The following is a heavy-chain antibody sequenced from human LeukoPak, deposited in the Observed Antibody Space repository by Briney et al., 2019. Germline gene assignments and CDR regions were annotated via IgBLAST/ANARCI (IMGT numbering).Heavy chain of an antibody. Sequence: PGGSLRLSCAASGFTFNIYWMHWVRQAPGKGLVWVSRLYNDGSEANYADSVRGRFTISRDNARNTLYLQMDSLRAEDTAVYYCARASPYCSSTKCYQKLDYWGQGTLVTVSS. V-gene: IGHV3-74*01. J-gene: IGHJ4*02. CDR3: ARASPYCSSTKCYQKLDY. D-gene: IGHD2-2*01. CDR1: GFTFNIYW. CDR2: LYNDGSEA.